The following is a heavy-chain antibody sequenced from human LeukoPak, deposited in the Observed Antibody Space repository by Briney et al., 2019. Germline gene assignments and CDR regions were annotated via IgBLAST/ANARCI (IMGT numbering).Heavy chain of an antibody. CDR3: AKHPVGATTSFDY. V-gene: IGHV3-30*02. D-gene: IGHD1-26*01. CDR2: IRYDGSNK. J-gene: IGHJ4*02. CDR1: GFTFSSYG. Sequence: PGGSLRLSCAASGFTFSSYGMHWVRQAPGKGLEWVAFIRYDGSNKYYADSEKGRFTISRDNSKNTLYLQMNSMRAEDTAVYYCAKHPVGATTSFDYWGQGTLVTVSS.